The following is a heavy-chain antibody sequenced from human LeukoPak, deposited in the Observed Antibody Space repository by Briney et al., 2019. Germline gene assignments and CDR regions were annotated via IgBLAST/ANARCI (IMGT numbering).Heavy chain of an antibody. V-gene: IGHV3-21*01. CDR1: GFTFSSYS. D-gene: IGHD6-13*01. CDR3: ARAGKAAGFDY. CDR2: ISSSSSYI. Sequence: GGSLRLSCAASGFTFSSYSMNWVRQAPGKGLEWVSSISSSSSYIYYADSVKGRFTISRDNATNSLYLQMNSLRAEDTAVYYCARAGKAAGFDYWGQGTLVTVSS. J-gene: IGHJ4*02.